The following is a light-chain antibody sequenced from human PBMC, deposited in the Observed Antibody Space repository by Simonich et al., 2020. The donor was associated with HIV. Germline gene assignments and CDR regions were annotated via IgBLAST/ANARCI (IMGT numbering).Light chain of an antibody. Sequence: EIVMTQSPATLSVSPGERATLSCRASQSVSSNLARYQQKPGQAPRLLIYGASTRATGIPARFSGSGSGTEFTLTINSLQSGDFAVYYCQHYNNWPPWTFGQGTKVEIK. V-gene: IGKV3-15*01. J-gene: IGKJ1*01. CDR2: GAS. CDR1: QSVSSN. CDR3: QHYNNWPPWT.